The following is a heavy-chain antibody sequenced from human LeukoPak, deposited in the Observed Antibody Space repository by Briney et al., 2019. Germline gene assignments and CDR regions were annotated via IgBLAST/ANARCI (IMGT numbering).Heavy chain of an antibody. J-gene: IGHJ4*02. CDR2: IYYSGST. Sequence: KPSETLSLTCTVSGGSISSRSFYWGWIRQPPGKGLEWIGSIYYSGSTYYNPSLKSRLTIPLDTSKNQFSLRLSSVTAADTAVYYCARGSDSSGYYLDYWGQGTLVTVSS. CDR1: GGSISSRSFY. CDR3: ARGSDSSGYYLDY. D-gene: IGHD3-22*01. V-gene: IGHV4-39*07.